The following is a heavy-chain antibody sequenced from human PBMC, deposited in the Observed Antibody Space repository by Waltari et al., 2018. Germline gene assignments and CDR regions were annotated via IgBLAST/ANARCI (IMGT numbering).Heavy chain of an antibody. Sequence: EVQLLESGGGLVQPGGSLRLSCAASGFTFSTSVMTWVRQAPGKGLESVSGIGGSGDSTYYADSVKGRFTISRDNSKNTLYLQMNNLRVEDTAVYYCAKDFGSWSYFDYWGQGTLVTVSS. CDR3: AKDFGSWSYFDY. V-gene: IGHV3-23*01. J-gene: IGHJ4*02. D-gene: IGHD3-10*01. CDR2: IGGSGDST. CDR1: GFTFSTSV.